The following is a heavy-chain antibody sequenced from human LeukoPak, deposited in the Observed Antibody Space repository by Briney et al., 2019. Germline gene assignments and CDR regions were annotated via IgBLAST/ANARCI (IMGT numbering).Heavy chain of an antibody. D-gene: IGHD4-23*01. CDR1: GFTFSSHG. Sequence: GSLRLSCAASGFTFSSHGMHWVRQAPGKGLEWVAVVWYDGSNKYYADSVKGRFTISRDNSKDTLYLQMDSLRAEDTAVYYCARWGPGKVDDYWGQGTLVTVSS. CDR3: ARWGPGKVDDY. V-gene: IGHV3-33*01. CDR2: VWYDGSNK. J-gene: IGHJ4*02.